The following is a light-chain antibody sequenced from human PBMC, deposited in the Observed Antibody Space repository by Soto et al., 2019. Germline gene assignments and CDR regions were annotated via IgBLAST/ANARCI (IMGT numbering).Light chain of an antibody. Sequence: EIVLTQSPATLSLSPGDRATLSCGASQSVTNNYLAWYQQKPGLAPRLLIYGASTRATGIPARFSGSGSGTEFTLTISSLQSEDFAVYYCQQYNIWPWTFGQGTKVDI. CDR1: QSVTNN. CDR3: QQYNIWPWT. CDR2: GAS. J-gene: IGKJ1*01. V-gene: IGKV3-15*01.